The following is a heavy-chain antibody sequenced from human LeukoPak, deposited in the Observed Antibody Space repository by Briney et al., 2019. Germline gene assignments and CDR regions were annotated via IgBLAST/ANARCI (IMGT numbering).Heavy chain of an antibody. CDR1: GYTFTGYY. CDR3: ARDLWVY. D-gene: IGHD1-26*01. CDR2: INPNSGRA. V-gene: IGHV1-2*02. J-gene: IGHJ4*02. Sequence: GASVKVSCKASGYTFTGYYMHWVRQAPGQGLEWMRWINPNSGRANYTQKFQSKVHMSRETSNNTAYMELSRLRSHDTAVYCCARDLWVYWGQGTLVNGPS.